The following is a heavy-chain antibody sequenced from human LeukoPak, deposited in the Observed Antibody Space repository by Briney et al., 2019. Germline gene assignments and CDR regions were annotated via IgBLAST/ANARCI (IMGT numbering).Heavy chain of an antibody. D-gene: IGHD2-15*01. J-gene: IGHJ3*02. V-gene: IGHV4-31*03. CDR3: ARSIVVVGSAFDI. CDR1: GGSISSGGYY. CDR2: IYYSGST. Sequence: PSETLSLTCTVSGGSISSGGYYWSWIRQHPGKGLEWIGYIYYSGSTYYNPSLKSRVTISVDTSKNQFSLKLSSVTAADTAVYYCARSIVVVGSAFDIWGQGTMVTVSS.